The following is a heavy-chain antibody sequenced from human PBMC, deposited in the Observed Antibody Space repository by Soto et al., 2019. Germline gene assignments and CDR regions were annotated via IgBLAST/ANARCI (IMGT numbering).Heavy chain of an antibody. CDR2: ISRDGGTK. Sequence: QVQLVESGGGVVQPGRSLRLSCAVSGFTVSTYGMHWVRQAPGKGLEGVAVISRDGGTKFYADAVKGRFTSSRDNSRNTLFLEMNSLRGDDMAVYYCTGEVASGYWGQGTLVTVSS. D-gene: IGHD2-8*02. CDR3: TGEVASGY. V-gene: IGHV3-30*03. J-gene: IGHJ4*02. CDR1: GFTVSTYG.